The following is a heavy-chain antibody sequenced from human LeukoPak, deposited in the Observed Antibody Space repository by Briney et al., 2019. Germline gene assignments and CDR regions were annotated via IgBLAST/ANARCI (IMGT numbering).Heavy chain of an antibody. V-gene: IGHV4-61*02. D-gene: IGHD6-19*01. Sequence: PSETLSLTCTVSGDSISSVGYYWSWIRQPAGKGLEWIGRINISGNTNYNPSLESRDTISMDTSKNQFSLKLSSLTAADTAVYYCARGSKRYLWLAGRGFDSWGQGTLVTVSS. J-gene: IGHJ4*02. CDR3: ARGSKRYLWLAGRGFDS. CDR1: GDSISSVGYY. CDR2: INISGNT.